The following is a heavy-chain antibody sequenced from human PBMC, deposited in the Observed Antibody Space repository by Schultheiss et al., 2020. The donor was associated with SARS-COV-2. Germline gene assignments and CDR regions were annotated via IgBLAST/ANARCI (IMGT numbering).Heavy chain of an antibody. Sequence: SETLSLTCAVYGGSFSGYYWSWIRQPPGKGLEWIGEINHSGSTNYNPSLKSRVTISVDTSKNQFSLKLSSVTAADTAVYYCARARYYDSSGYPDYWGQGTLVTVSS. CDR2: INHSGST. CDR3: ARARYYDSSGYPDY. V-gene: IGHV4-34*01. D-gene: IGHD3-22*01. CDR1: GGSFSGYY. J-gene: IGHJ4*02.